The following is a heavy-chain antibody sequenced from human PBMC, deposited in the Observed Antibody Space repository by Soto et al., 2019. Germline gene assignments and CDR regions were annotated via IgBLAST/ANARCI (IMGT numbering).Heavy chain of an antibody. Sequence: GESLKISCAASGFTFSSYSMNWVRQAPGKGLEWVSSISSSSSYIYYADSVKGRFTISRDNAKNSLYLQMNSLRAEDTAVYYCARDEGRPTYYFDYWGQGTLVTVSS. D-gene: IGHD3-10*01. CDR3: ARDEGRPTYYFDY. CDR1: GFTFSSYS. J-gene: IGHJ4*02. CDR2: ISSSSSYI. V-gene: IGHV3-21*01.